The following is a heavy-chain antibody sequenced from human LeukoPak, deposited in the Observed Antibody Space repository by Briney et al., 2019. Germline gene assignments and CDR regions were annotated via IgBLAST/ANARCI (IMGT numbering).Heavy chain of an antibody. CDR1: GGTFSSYA. J-gene: IGHJ4*02. V-gene: IGHV1-69*05. Sequence: SVKVSCKASGGTFSSYAISWVRQAPGQGLEWMGKIIPIFGTANYAQKFQGRVTITTDESTSTAYMELSSLRSEDTAVYYCARDGAAARTFDYWGQGTLVTVSS. D-gene: IGHD6-13*01. CDR3: ARDGAAARTFDY. CDR2: IIPIFGTA.